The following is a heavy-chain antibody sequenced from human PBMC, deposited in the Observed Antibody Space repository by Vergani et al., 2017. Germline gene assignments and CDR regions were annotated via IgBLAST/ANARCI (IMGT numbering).Heavy chain of an antibody. CDR2: INHSGST. CDR3: ARVTDCSGGSYYSGVVDY. CDR1: GGSFSGYY. V-gene: IGHV4-34*01. Sequence: QVQLQQWGAGLLKPSETLSLTCAVYGGSFSGYYWSWIRQPPGKGLEWIGEINHSGSTNYNPSLKSRVTISVDTSKNQFSLKLSSVTAADTAVYYCARVTDCSGGSYYSGVVDYWGQGTLVTVSS. J-gene: IGHJ4*02. D-gene: IGHD2-15*01.